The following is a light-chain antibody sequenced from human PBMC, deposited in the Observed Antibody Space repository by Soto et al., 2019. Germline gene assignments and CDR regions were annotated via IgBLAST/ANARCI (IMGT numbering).Light chain of an antibody. CDR1: RNVRSY. CDR2: ATS. CDR3: KQSYKMPS. J-gene: IGKJ5*01. V-gene: IGKV1-39*01. Sequence: IPLTQSPSSLAASVGDRLTLTLRASRNVRSYLKWYQHKPGKGPTLLIHATSNLHIGVPSRFSGSRSGTEFTLTINSLEPEDFGTYYCKQSYKMPSFGQGTRLEIK.